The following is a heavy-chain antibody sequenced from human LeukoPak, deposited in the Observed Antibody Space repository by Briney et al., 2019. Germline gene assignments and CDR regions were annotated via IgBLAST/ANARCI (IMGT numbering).Heavy chain of an antibody. CDR3: ARDKNSSTWYWFDP. V-gene: IGHV1-18*01. Sequence: ASVKVSCKASVYTFSSYGISWVRQAPGQGLEWMGWISGYNGHTKYARKLQGRVTMTTDTSTSTAYMELGSLRSDDTAVYYCARDKNSSTWYWFDPWGQGTLVTVSS. D-gene: IGHD6-13*01. CDR1: VYTFSSYG. J-gene: IGHJ5*02. CDR2: ISGYNGHT.